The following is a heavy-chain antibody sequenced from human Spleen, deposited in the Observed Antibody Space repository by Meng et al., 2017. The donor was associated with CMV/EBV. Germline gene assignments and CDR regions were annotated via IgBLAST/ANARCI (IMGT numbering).Heavy chain of an antibody. Sequence: GESLKISCAASGFTFDDYAMHWVRQAPGKGLEWVAFIRYDGSNKYYADSVKGRFTISRDNSKNTLYLQMSSLRAEDTAVYYCAKMRPARQSHYFDYWGQGTLVTVPS. J-gene: IGHJ4*02. D-gene: IGHD6-6*01. CDR1: GFTFDDYA. V-gene: IGHV3-30*02. CDR2: IRYDGSNK. CDR3: AKMRPARQSHYFDY.